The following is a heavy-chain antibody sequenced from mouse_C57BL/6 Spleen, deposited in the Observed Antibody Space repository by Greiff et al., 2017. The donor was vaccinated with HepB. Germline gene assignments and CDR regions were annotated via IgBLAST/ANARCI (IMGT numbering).Heavy chain of an antibody. CDR3: AKGGDYDERDWYFDV. CDR2: INPYNGDT. J-gene: IGHJ1*03. V-gene: IGHV1-20*01. Sequence: EVQRVESGPELVKPGDSVKISCKASGYSFTGYFMNWVMQSHGKSLEWIGRINPYNGDTFYNQKFKGKATLTVDKSSSTAHMELRSLTSEDSAVYYCAKGGDYDERDWYFDVWGTGTTVTVSS. CDR1: GYSFTGYF. D-gene: IGHD2-4*01.